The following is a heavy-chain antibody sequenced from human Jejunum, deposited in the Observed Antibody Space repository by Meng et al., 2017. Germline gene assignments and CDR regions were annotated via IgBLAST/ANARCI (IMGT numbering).Heavy chain of an antibody. J-gene: IGHJ4*02. CDR2: SGSGGNT. D-gene: IGHD1-26*01. Sequence: VEVLVSGGGLVPPGGSLGPSCAASGFTFSTNYMSWVRRAPGKGLEWVSASGSGGNTYYADSVKGRFTISRDNSKNTLYLQMTSLRAEDTAVYYCAKDWWELLFAFWGQGTLVTVSS. V-gene: IGHV3-23*01. CDR3: AKDWWELLFAF. CDR1: GFTFSTNY.